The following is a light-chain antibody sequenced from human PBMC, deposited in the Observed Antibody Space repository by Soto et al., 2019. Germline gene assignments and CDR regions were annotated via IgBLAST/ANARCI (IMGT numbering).Light chain of an antibody. CDR1: SSDVGGYNY. CDR3: CSYAGSFAYV. J-gene: IGLJ1*01. V-gene: IGLV2-11*01. Sequence: QSVLTQPRSVSGSPGQSVTISCTGTSSDVGGYNYVSWYQQHPGKAPKLMIYDVSKRPSGVPDRFSGSKSGNTASLTISGLQAEDEAYYYCCSYAGSFAYVLGTGTKLTVL. CDR2: DVS.